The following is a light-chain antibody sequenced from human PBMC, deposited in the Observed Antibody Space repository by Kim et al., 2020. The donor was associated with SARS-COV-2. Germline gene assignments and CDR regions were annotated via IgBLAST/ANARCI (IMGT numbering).Light chain of an antibody. CDR1: QGISNY. CDR2: AAS. J-gene: IGKJ1*01. Sequence: ASVGDRVPITCRASQGISNYLAWYQQKPGKVPKLLIYAASALQSGVPSRFSGSGSETDFTLTISSLQPEDVATYYCQNYNGAPWTFGQGTKVDIK. CDR3: QNYNGAPWT. V-gene: IGKV1-27*01.